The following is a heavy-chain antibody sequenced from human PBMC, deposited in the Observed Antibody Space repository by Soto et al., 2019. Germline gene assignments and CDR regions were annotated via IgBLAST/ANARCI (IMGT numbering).Heavy chain of an antibody. V-gene: IGHV3-23*01. D-gene: IGHD1-1*01. CDR1: GFTFSSYA. Sequence: GGFLRLSCAASGFTFSSYAMSWVRQAPGKGLEWVSAISGSGGSTYYADSVKGRFTISRDNSKNTLYLQMNSLTSEDTAVYYCARDQSWHDLVWWFDPWGQGTLVNVSS. J-gene: IGHJ5*02. CDR2: ISGSGGST. CDR3: ARDQSWHDLVWWFDP.